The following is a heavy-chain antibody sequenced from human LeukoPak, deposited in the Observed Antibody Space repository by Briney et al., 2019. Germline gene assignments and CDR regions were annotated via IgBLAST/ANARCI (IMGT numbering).Heavy chain of an antibody. CDR1: GGSFSGYY. CDR3: ARSALRGSGRDGYNV. D-gene: IGHD5-24*01. CDR2: INHSGST. V-gene: IGHV4-34*01. J-gene: IGHJ4*02. Sequence: SETLSLTCAVYGGSFSGYYWSWIRQPPGKGLEWIGEINHSGSTNYNPSLKSRVTISVDTSKNQFSLKLSSVTAADTAVYYCARSALRGSGRDGYNVWGQGTLVTISS.